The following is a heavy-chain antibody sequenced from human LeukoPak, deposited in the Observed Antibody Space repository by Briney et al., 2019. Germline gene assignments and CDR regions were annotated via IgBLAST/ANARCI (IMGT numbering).Heavy chain of an antibody. CDR3: ARPMGWRDGYNEGIY. CDR2: TSSSDAGT. V-gene: IGHV3-23*01. D-gene: IGHD5-24*01. CDR1: GFTLSTYA. J-gene: IGHJ4*02. Sequence: PGGSLRLSCAASGFTLSTYAMSWVRQTPGKGLEWVAATSSSDAGTYHADSVKGRFTISRDNSKNTLYLQMNSLRAEDTAVYYCARPMGWRDGYNEGIYWGQGTLVTISS.